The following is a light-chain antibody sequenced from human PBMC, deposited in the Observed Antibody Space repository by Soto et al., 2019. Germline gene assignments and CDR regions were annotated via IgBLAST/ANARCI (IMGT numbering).Light chain of an antibody. CDR2: GNT. V-gene: IGLV1-40*01. Sequence: QSVLTQPPSVSGAPGQGVSISCTGSSSNIGAGYDVHWYQQLPGTAPKLLIYGNTNRPSGVPDRFSGSKSGTSASLAITGLQPEDEADYYCQSSDSSLSAVVFGGGTKLTV. CDR3: QSSDSSLSAVV. CDR1: SSNIGAGYD. J-gene: IGLJ2*01.